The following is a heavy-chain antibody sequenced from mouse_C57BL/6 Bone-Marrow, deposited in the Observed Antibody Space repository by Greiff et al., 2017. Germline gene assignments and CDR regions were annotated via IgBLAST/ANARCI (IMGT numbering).Heavy chain of an antibody. CDR3: ALTGTPFAY. Sequence: QVQLKQPGAELVMPGASVKLSCKASGYPFTSYWMHWVKQRPGPGLEWIGEIDPSDSYTNYNQKFKGKSTLTVDKSSSTAYMQLSSLTSEDSAVYYCALTGTPFAYWGQGTLVTVSA. D-gene: IGHD4-1*01. CDR1: GYPFTSYW. J-gene: IGHJ3*01. CDR2: IDPSDSYT. V-gene: IGHV1-69*01.